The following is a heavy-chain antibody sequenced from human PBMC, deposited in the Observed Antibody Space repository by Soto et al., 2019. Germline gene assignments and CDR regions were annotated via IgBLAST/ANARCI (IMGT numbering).Heavy chain of an antibody. CDR3: VWWSLPGPYYDSRYLFDY. CDR1: GYTFTSYA. CDR2: INAGNGNT. J-gene: IGHJ4*02. Sequence: ASVKVSCKASGYTFTSYAMHWVRQAPGQRLEWMGWINAGNGNTKFSYKLQVRVIISSDTSAITSYIELSSLRSEDTAVYYCVWWSLPGPYYDSRYLFDYWGQGTLVTGSS. D-gene: IGHD3-22*01. V-gene: IGHV1-3*01.